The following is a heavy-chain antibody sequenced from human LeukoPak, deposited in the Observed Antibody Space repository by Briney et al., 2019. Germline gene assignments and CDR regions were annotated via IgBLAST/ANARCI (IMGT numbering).Heavy chain of an antibody. Sequence: PGGSLRLSCSASRFTFSSYGMHWVRQAPGKGLEYVSTIKSDGGSTYYADSVKGRFTISRDNSKNTLYPQMSSLRAEDTAMYYCASSRSPRRISDYWGQGTLVTVSS. J-gene: IGHJ4*02. CDR3: ASSRSPRRISDY. V-gene: IGHV3-64D*06. CDR1: RFTFSSYG. CDR2: IKSDGGST. D-gene: IGHD6-13*01.